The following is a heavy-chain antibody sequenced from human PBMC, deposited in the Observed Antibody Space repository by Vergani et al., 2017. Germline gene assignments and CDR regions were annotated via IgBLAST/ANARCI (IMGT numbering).Heavy chain of an antibody. CDR3: ARLGPIPYQELLWFGGWFDP. J-gene: IGHJ5*02. CDR2: IYPGDSDT. V-gene: IGHV5-51*01. Sequence: EVQLVQSGAEVKKPGESLKISCKGSGYSFTSYWIGWVRQMPGKGLEWMGIIYPGDSDTRYSPSFQGQVTISADKSISTAYLQWSSLKASDTAMYYCARLGPIPYQELLWFGGWFDPWGQGTLVTVSS. D-gene: IGHD3-10*01. CDR1: GYSFTSYW.